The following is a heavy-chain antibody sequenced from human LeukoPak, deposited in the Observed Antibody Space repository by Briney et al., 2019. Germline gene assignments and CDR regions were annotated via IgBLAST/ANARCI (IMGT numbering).Heavy chain of an antibody. CDR1: GFTVSSNY. CDR3: ARDGLALPPRD. CDR2: IYSGGST. J-gene: IGHJ4*02. V-gene: IGHV3-53*01. Sequence: GGSLRLSCAASGFTVSSNYMSWVRQAPGKGLEWVSVIYSGGSTYYADSVKGRFTISRDNSKNTLYLQMNSLRAEDTAVYYCARDGLALPPRDWGQGTLVTVSS. D-gene: IGHD6-13*01.